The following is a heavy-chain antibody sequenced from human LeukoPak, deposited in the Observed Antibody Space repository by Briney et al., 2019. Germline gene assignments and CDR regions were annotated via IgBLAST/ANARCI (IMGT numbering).Heavy chain of an antibody. D-gene: IGHD2-2*01. CDR1: GCTFSSYG. V-gene: IGHV3-30*18. CDR2: ISYDGSNK. Sequence: PGGSLRLSCAASGCTFSSYGMHWVRQAPGKGLEWVAVISYDGSNKYYADPVKGRFTISRDNSKNTLYLQMNSLRAEDTAVYYCANDAEDIVVVPAAYSGSYFDYWGQGTLVTVSS. CDR3: ANDAEDIVVVPAAYSGSYFDY. J-gene: IGHJ4*02.